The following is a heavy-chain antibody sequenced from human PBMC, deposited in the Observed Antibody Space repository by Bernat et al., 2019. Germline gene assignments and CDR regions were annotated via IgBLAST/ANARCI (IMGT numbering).Heavy chain of an antibody. CDR3: ARGVVVVVAATRGWFDP. Sequence: QVQLQQWGAGLLKPSETLSLTCAVNGGSFSGYYWSWIRQPPGKGLEWIGEINHSGSTNYNPSLKSRVTISVDTSKNQFSLKLSSVTAADTAVYYCARGVVVVVAATRGWFDPWGQGTLVTVSS. V-gene: IGHV4-34*01. CDR1: GGSFSGYY. CDR2: INHSGST. D-gene: IGHD2-15*01. J-gene: IGHJ5*02.